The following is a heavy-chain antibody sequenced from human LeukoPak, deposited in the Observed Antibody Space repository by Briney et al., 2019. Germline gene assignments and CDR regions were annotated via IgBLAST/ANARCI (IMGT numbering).Heavy chain of an antibody. Sequence: SETLSLTCTVSGDSISSSSYYWGWIRQPPGKGLEWIGSIYYSGSTYYNPSLKSRVTISVDSSKNQFSLRLSSVTAADTAVYYCARLVFGDSHCFDFWGQGTLVTVSS. V-gene: IGHV4-39*01. J-gene: IGHJ4*02. CDR2: IYYSGST. CDR3: ARLVFGDSHCFDF. D-gene: IGHD2-21*02. CDR1: GDSISSSSYY.